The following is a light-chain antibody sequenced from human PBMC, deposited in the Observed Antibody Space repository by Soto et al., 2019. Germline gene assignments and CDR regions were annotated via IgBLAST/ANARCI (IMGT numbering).Light chain of an antibody. CDR3: TSYTSMSAYV. Sequence: QSALIQPPSVSGSPGQSVTISCTGTSSDVGSYNRVSWYQQSPGTAPKLMIYEVTNRPSGVPDRFSGSKSGNTASLTISGLQAEDEADYYCTSYTSMSAYVFGTGTKLTVL. CDR1: SSDVGSYNR. V-gene: IGLV2-18*02. CDR2: EVT. J-gene: IGLJ1*01.